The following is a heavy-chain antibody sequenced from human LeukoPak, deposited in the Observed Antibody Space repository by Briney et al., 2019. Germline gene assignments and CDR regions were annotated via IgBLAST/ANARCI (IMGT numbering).Heavy chain of an antibody. J-gene: IGHJ4*02. CDR1: GFTFDDYG. CDR3: ARDADYYFDQ. V-gene: IGHV3-20*04. CDR2: IDWNGSST. Sequence: GGSLRLSCAASGFTFDDYGMSWVRQAPGKGLEWVSSIDWNGSSTGYADSVKGRFTISRDDAKNSLYLQMNSLRAEDTALYYCARDADYYFDQWGQGTPVTVSS.